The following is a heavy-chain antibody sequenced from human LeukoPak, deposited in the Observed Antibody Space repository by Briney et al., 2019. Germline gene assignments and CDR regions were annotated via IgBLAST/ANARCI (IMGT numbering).Heavy chain of an antibody. CDR1: GASIRSGDYY. Sequence: SETLSLTCTVSGASIRSGDYYWSWIRQPPGKGLEWIGYIYDSGSTYYNPSLKSRITISVDTSENRFSLKLSSVTATDTAVYYCARDCSGGSCYGAFDIWGQGTLVTVSS. CDR2: IYDSGST. J-gene: IGHJ4*02. CDR3: ARDCSGGSCYGAFDI. V-gene: IGHV4-30-4*01. D-gene: IGHD2-15*01.